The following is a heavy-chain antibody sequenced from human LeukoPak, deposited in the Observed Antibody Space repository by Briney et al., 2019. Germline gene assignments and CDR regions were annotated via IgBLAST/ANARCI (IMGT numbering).Heavy chain of an antibody. J-gene: IGHJ6*03. CDR3: ARDKRLAAAEYYYYMDV. CDR2: IYYSGST. V-gene: IGHV4-59*01. D-gene: IGHD6-13*01. CDR1: GGSFSGYY. Sequence: SETLSLTCAVYGGSFSGYYWSWIRQPPGKGLEWIGYIYYSGSTNYNPSLKSRVTISVDTSKNQLSLKLSSVTAADTAVYYCARDKRLAAAEYYYYMDVWGKGTTVTVSS.